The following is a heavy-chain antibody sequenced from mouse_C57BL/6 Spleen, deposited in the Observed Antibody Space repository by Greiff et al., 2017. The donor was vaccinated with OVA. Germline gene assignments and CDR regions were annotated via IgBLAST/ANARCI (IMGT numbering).Heavy chain of an antibody. J-gene: IGHJ3*01. Sequence: VQLQQSGPGLVQPSQSLPITCTVSGFSLTSYGVHWVRQSPGKGLEWLGVIWSGGSTDYNAAFISRLSISKDNSKSQVFFKMNSLQADDTAIYYCARNWGYGKGFAYWGQGTLVTVSA. V-gene: IGHV2-2*01. CDR2: IWSGGST. CDR1: GFSLTSYG. D-gene: IGHD2-10*02. CDR3: ARNWGYGKGFAY.